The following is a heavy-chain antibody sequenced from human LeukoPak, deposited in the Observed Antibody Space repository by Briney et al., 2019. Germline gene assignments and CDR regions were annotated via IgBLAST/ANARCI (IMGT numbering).Heavy chain of an antibody. J-gene: IGHJ4*02. CDR1: GFTFSSYW. V-gene: IGHV3-74*01. D-gene: IGHD6-19*01. Sequence: GGSLRLSCAASGFTFSSYWMHWVRQAPGKGLVWVSRINSDGSSTSYADSVKGRFTISRDNAKNTLYLQMNSLRAEATAVYYCARGRYSSGWYYFDYWGQGTLVTVSS. CDR3: ARGRYSSGWYYFDY. CDR2: INSDGSST.